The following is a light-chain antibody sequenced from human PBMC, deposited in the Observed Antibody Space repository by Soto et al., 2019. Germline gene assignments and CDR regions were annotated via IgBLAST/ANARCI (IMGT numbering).Light chain of an antibody. Sequence: EIVLTQSPGTLSLSPGERATLSCRASQSVSSSSLAWYQQKPGQAPRLLLYDASSRAAGIPDRFSGSGSGTDFTLTISRLESEDFAVYYCQQYGRPPRTFGQGTKVEIK. V-gene: IGKV3-20*01. CDR2: DAS. CDR1: QSVSSSS. J-gene: IGKJ1*01. CDR3: QQYGRPPRT.